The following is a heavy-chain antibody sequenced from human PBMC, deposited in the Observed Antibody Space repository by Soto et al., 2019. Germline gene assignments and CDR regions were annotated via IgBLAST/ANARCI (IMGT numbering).Heavy chain of an antibody. Sequence: GGSLRLSCAASGFTFISYGMHWVRQAPGKGLEWVAVIWYDGSNKYYADSVKGRFTISRDNSKNTLYLQMNSLRAEDTAVYYCARDRDYYDSSGYYDYWGQGTLVTVSS. J-gene: IGHJ4*02. CDR2: IWYDGSNK. CDR3: ARDRDYYDSSGYYDY. V-gene: IGHV3-33*01. D-gene: IGHD3-22*01. CDR1: GFTFISYG.